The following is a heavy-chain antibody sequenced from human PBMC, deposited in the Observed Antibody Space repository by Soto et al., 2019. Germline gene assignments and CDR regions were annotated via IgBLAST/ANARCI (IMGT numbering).Heavy chain of an antibody. CDR2: VNPSGGHT. J-gene: IGHJ4*02. CDR1: GDTFTDYY. Sequence: QVQLMQSGAEVKKPGASVKVSCKASGDTFTDYYIHWVRQAPGQGLEWMGTVNPSGGHTTYAQHFLGRVTXTXAXSXXTLYRELTSLTSDDTAIYYCARGGHVVVVTAALDYGGQGTLVTVSS. V-gene: IGHV1-46*01. CDR3: ARGGHVVVVTAALDY. D-gene: IGHD2-21*02.